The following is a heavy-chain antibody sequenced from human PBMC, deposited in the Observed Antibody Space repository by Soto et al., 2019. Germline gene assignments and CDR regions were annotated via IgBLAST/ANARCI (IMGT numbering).Heavy chain of an antibody. Sequence: PGGSLRLSCAASGFTFSNYGMHWVRQAPGKGLEWVAAISDDGVSKYYADSVQGRFTISRDNSESAVFLQMNSLRPDDTALYFCARSYDFGSGFFYTFYYWGQGTQVTVSS. CDR3: ARSYDFGSGFFYTFYY. CDR1: GFTFSNYG. V-gene: IGHV3-30*03. CDR2: ISDDGVSK. D-gene: IGHD3-10*01. J-gene: IGHJ4*02.